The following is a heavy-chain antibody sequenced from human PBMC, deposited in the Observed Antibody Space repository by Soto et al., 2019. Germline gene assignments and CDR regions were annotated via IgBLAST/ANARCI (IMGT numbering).Heavy chain of an antibody. V-gene: IGHV4-39*07. Sequence: SETLSLTCTVSGDSISNSNYYWGWIRQPPGKGLEWIANIYYSGITYCNPSLKSRVAISVDTSKNQFSLKLSSVTAADTAVYYCARGSYYYFAMDVWGQGTTVTVSS. J-gene: IGHJ6*02. CDR1: GDSISNSNYY. CDR2: IYYSGIT. CDR3: ARGSYYYFAMDV.